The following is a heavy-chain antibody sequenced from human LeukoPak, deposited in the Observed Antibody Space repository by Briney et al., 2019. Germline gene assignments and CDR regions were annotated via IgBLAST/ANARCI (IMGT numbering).Heavy chain of an antibody. D-gene: IGHD5-18*01. J-gene: IGHJ4*02. V-gene: IGHV5-51*01. CDR2: IYPGDSDT. CDR3: ARRFTSMVYFAC. Sequence: GESPKTFWYGFGYSFSDYWIDWVRQMPGKGLEWMGIIYPGDSDTRYFPSFPGQITISADKSISTAYLQWSSLKASDTAMYYCARRFTSMVYFACWGQASLVTVSS. CDR1: GYSFSDYW.